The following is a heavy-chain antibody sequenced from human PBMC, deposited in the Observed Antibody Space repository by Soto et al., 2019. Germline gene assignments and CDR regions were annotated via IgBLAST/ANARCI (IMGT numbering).Heavy chain of an antibody. J-gene: IGHJ4*02. Sequence: QVQLVESGGGLVEPGGSLRLSCAASGFIFTDYSMTWIRQAPGKGLEWVSYITSDGGVTYYADSVKGRFSVSRDNDKKSLFLQMNSLRDEDTAVYYCARLPKGSTVTSWGQGTLVTVSS. CDR2: ITSDGGVT. D-gene: IGHD4-17*01. CDR1: GFIFTDYS. V-gene: IGHV3-11*04. CDR3: ARLPKGSTVTS.